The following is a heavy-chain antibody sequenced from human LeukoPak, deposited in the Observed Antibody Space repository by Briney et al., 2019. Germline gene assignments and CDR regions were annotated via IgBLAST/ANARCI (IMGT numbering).Heavy chain of an antibody. Sequence: GESLKISCKGSGYTFTSYWIGWVRQMPGKGLEWMGIIHPGDSDTRYSPSFQGQVTISVDKSISTAYLQWSSLKASDTARYYCAISPWRYFDHWGQGTLVTVSS. CDR2: IHPGDSDT. V-gene: IGHV5-51*01. J-gene: IGHJ4*02. CDR3: AISPWRYFDH. CDR1: GYTFTSYW.